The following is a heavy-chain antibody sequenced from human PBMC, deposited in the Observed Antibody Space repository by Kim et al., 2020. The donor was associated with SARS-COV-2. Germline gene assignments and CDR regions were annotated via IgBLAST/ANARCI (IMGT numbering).Heavy chain of an antibody. CDR2: IIPIFGTA. CDR1: GGTFSSYA. J-gene: IGHJ6*02. Sequence: SVKVSCKASGGTFSSYAISWVRQAPGQGLEWMGGIIPIFGTANYAQKFQGRVTITADESTSTAYMELSSLRSEDTAVYYCAVADYCGGDCYLKRDYYGMDVWGQGTTVTVSS. D-gene: IGHD2-21*02. CDR3: AVADYCGGDCYLKRDYYGMDV. V-gene: IGHV1-69*13.